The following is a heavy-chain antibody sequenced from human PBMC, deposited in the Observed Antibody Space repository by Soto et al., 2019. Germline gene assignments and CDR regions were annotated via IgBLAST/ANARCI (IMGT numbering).Heavy chain of an antibody. J-gene: IGHJ2*01. D-gene: IGHD3-22*01. CDR1: GFTVSSHY. CDR3: ARDSSGSLYWYFDL. CDR2: IYSGGST. V-gene: IGHV3-53*02. Sequence: EVQLVETGGGLIQPGGSLRLSCAASGFTVSSHYMSWVRQAPGKGLEWVSVIYSGGSTYYADSVKGRFTISRDNSKNTLYLQMNSLRAEDTAVYYCARDSSGSLYWYFDLWGRGTLVTVSS.